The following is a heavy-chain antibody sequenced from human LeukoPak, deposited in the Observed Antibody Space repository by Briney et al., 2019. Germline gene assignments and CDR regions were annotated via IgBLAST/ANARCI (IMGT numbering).Heavy chain of an antibody. CDR2: INPNSGGT. J-gene: IGHJ6*03. CDR1: GYTFTDYY. Sequence: GASVKVSCKASGYTFTDYYMHWVRQAPGQGLEWMGWINPNSGGTNYAQKFQGRVTMTRDTSISTAYMELSRLRSDDTAVYYCARGRGGDYYYYYYMDVWGKGTTVTVSS. D-gene: IGHD4-17*01. CDR3: ARGRGGDYYYYYYMDV. V-gene: IGHV1-2*02.